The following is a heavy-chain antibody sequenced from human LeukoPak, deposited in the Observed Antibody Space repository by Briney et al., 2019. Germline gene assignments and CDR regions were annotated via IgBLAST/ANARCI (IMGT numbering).Heavy chain of an antibody. D-gene: IGHD6-19*01. V-gene: IGHV3-30-3*01. CDR2: ISYDGGSE. CDR3: ARASTGYSSGWYPPYYFDY. Sequence: GGSLRLSCAASGFTFSTYSMCWVRQAPGKGLEWVTVISYDGGSEYYADSVKGRFTISRDNSQNTLYLQMNSLRLEDTAVYYCARASTGYSSGWYPPYYFDYWGQGTLVTVSS. J-gene: IGHJ4*02. CDR1: GFTFSTYS.